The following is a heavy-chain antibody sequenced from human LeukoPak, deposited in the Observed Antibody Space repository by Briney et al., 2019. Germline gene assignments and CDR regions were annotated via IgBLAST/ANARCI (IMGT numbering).Heavy chain of an antibody. CDR1: GFTLSSNW. Sequence: PGGSLRLSCAASGFTLSSNWLHWVRQAPGKGLVWVSRINDDGSGTSYADFVRGRFTISRADAKNTLYLQMNSLRAEDTAVYYCARVFDYWGQGTLVTVSS. CDR3: ARVFDY. CDR2: INDDGSGT. J-gene: IGHJ4*02. V-gene: IGHV3-74*01.